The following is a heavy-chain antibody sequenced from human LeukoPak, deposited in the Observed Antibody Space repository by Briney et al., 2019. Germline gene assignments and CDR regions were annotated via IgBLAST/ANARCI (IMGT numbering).Heavy chain of an antibody. V-gene: IGHV1-18*01. CDR2: ISAYNGNT. D-gene: IGHD3-10*01. CDR3: ARANYYGSGSYYDASLPTNY. J-gene: IGHJ4*02. Sequence: GASVKVSCKASGYTFTSYGISWVRQAPGQGLEWMGWISAYNGNTSYAQKFQGRVTMTRDMSTSTVYMELSSLRSEDTAVYYCARANYYGSGSYYDASLPTNYWGQGTLVTVSS. CDR1: GYTFTSYG.